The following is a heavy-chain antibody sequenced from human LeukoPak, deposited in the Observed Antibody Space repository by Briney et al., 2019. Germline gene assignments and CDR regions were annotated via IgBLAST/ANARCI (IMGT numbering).Heavy chain of an antibody. Sequence: GGSLRLFCPASGFSSSSLAMSCARQAPGKGLEWVSAITGSADTIYYADSVKGRFTISRDNSKNTLYLQMSSVRAEDTALYFCVSQRQNVSGSRRGYFFDGWSQGSLVTVSA. CDR2: ITGSADTI. CDR3: VSQRQNVSGSRRGYFFDG. J-gene: IGHJ4*02. D-gene: IGHD3-10*01. CDR1: GFSSSSLA. V-gene: IGHV3-23*01.